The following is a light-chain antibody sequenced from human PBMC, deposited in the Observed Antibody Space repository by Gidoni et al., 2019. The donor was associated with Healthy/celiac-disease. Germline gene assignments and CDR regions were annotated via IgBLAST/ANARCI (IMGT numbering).Light chain of an antibody. CDR1: QSVSRY. CDR2: DAS. V-gene: IGKV3-11*01. J-gene: IGKJ4*01. Sequence: EIVLTQSPATLSLSPGERDTLSCRASQSVSRYLAWYQQKPGQAPRLLIYDASNRATGIPARFSGSGSGTDFTLTISSLEPEDFAVYYCQQRSNWRLTFGGGTKVEIK. CDR3: QQRSNWRLT.